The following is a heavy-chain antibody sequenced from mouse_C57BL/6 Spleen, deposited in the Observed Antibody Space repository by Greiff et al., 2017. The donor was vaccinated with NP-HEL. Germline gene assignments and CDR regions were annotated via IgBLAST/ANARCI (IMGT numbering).Heavy chain of an antibody. V-gene: IGHV5-17*01. CDR2: ISSGSSTI. CDR3: ARSSSLTYWYFDV. Sequence: EVNVVESGGGLVKPGGSLKLSCAASGFTFSDYGMHWVRQAPEKGLEWVAYISSGSSTIYYADTVKGRFTISRDNAKNTLFLQMTSLRSEDTAMYYCARSSSLTYWYFDVWGTGTTVTVSS. D-gene: IGHD1-1*01. J-gene: IGHJ1*03. CDR1: GFTFSDYG.